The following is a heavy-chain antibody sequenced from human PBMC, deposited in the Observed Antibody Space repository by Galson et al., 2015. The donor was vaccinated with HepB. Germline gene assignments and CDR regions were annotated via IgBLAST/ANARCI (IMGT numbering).Heavy chain of an antibody. Sequence: SLRLSCAASGFTFSDYYMSWIRQAPGKGLEWVSYISSSSSYTNYADSVKGRFTISRDNAKNSLYLQMNSLRAEDTAVYYCARDVREMASEAVFDYWGQGTLVTVSS. CDR3: ARDVREMASEAVFDY. D-gene: IGHD5-24*01. J-gene: IGHJ4*02. CDR2: ISSSSSYT. CDR1: GFTFSDYY. V-gene: IGHV3-11*05.